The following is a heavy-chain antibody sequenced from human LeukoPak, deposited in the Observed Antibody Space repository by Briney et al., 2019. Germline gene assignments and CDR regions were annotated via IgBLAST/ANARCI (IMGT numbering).Heavy chain of an antibody. CDR2: ISYDGSDK. V-gene: IGHV3-30*18. CDR3: VKGLGNLFDD. D-gene: IGHD1-14*01. CDR1: GLTLRSFG. J-gene: IGHJ4*02. Sequence: GGSLRFSCAASGLTLRSFGMHWVRQAAGKGLEWVTFISYDGSDKHYADSVKGRFTISRDTSKNTLYLQMNSLRVEDTAVYFCVKGLGNLFDDWGQGTLVTVSS.